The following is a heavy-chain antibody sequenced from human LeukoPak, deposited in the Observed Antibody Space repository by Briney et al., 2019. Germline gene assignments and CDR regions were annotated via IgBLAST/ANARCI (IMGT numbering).Heavy chain of an antibody. CDR3: ASKGGHYYYMDV. D-gene: IGHD3-16*01. CDR1: GGTFSSYA. Sequence: SVKVSCKASGGTFSSYAISCVRQAPGQGLEWMGGIIPIFGTANYAQKFQGRVTITTDESTSTAYMELSSLRSEDTAVYYCASKGGHYYYMDVWGKGTTVTVSS. CDR2: IIPIFGTA. V-gene: IGHV1-69*05. J-gene: IGHJ6*03.